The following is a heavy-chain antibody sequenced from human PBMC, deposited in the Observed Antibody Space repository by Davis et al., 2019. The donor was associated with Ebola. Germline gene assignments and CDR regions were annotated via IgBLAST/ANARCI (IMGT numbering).Heavy chain of an antibody. Sequence: PGGSLRLSCAASGFTLMNHGVSWVRQAPGKGLEWVSHISTGGGPTYGDSVRGRFTISRDISNNTLYLQMNSLRVEDTAVYYCAMSAKRLYFWHFDYWGQGTLVTVSS. CDR2: ISTGGGPT. V-gene: IGHV3-23*01. CDR3: AMSAKRLYFWHFDY. CDR1: GFTLMNHG. D-gene: IGHD3-3*01. J-gene: IGHJ4*02.